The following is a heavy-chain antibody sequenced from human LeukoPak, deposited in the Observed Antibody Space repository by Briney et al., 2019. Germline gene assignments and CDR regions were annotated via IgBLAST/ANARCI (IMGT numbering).Heavy chain of an antibody. J-gene: IGHJ4*02. D-gene: IGHD3-22*01. CDR1: GGSISSYY. V-gene: IGHV4-59*08. Sequence: SETLSLTCTVPGGSISSYYWSWIRQPPGKGLEWIGYIYYSGSTNYNPSLKSRVAISVDTSKNQFSLKLSSVTAADTAVYYCASLTLGDSSGFYAPVYFDYWGQGTLVTVSS. CDR2: IYYSGST. CDR3: ASLTLGDSSGFYAPVYFDY.